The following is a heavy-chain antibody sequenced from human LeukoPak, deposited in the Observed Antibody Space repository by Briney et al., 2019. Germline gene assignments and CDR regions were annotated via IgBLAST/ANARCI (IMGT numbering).Heavy chain of an antibody. D-gene: IGHD3-3*01. CDR2: IYYSGST. CDR1: GGSISSGGYY. V-gene: IGHV4-31*02. J-gene: IGHJ4*02. CDR3: AGTYKTYYDFWSGYYTRSFVFYFDY. Sequence: PSETLSLTCTVSGGSISSGGYYWSWIRQHPGKGLEWIGYIYYSGSTYYNPSLKSRVTISIDTSKNQFSLKLSSVTAADTAVYYCAGTYKTYYDFWSGYYTRSFVFYFDYWGQGTLVTVSS.